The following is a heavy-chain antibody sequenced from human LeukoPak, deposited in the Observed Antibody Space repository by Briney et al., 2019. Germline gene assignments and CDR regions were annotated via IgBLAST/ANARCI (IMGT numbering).Heavy chain of an antibody. CDR2: IYYSGST. Sequence: SETLSLTCTVSGGSISSSSYYWGWIRQPPGKGLEWIGSIYYSGSTYYNPSLKSRVTISVDTSKNQFSLKLSSVTAADTAVYYCASLRERSYYARGFDYWGQGTLVTVSS. D-gene: IGHD1-26*01. J-gene: IGHJ4*02. V-gene: IGHV4-39*01. CDR3: ASLRERSYYARGFDY. CDR1: GGSISSSSYY.